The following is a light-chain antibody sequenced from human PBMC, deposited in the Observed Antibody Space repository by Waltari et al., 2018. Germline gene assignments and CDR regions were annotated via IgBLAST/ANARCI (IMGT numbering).Light chain of an antibody. CDR1: SSDVGSYNL. CDR2: EGS. Sequence: QSALTQPASVSGSPGQSITISCTRTSSDVGSYNLVSWYQQHPGKAPKLMIYEGSQRPSGVSNRFSGSKSGNTASLTISGLQAEDEADYYCCSYAGSSTLVFGTGTKVTVL. CDR3: CSYAGSSTLV. V-gene: IGLV2-23*01. J-gene: IGLJ1*01.